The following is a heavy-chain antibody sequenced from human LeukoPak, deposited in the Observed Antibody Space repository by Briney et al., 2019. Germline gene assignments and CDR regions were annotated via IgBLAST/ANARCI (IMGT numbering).Heavy chain of an antibody. V-gene: IGHV4-34*01. CDR1: GGSFSGYY. CDR2: INHSGST. D-gene: IGHD6-19*01. J-gene: IGHJ6*02. CDR3: ARILGAYSSGWTVYYYYGMDV. Sequence: PSETLSLTCAVYGGSFSGYYWSWIRQPPGKGLEWIGEINHSGSTNYNPSLKSRVTISVDTSKNQFSLKLSSVTAADTAVYYCARILGAYSSGWTVYYYYGMDVWGQGTTVTVSS.